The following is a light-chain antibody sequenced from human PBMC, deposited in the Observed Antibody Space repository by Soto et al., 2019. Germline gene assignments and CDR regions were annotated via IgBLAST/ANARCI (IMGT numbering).Light chain of an antibody. CDR1: QSVSGN. Sequence: EIVMTQSPVTLSVSPVERATLSCRASQSVSGNLAWYQQKPGQAPRLLIHGASTRAPGIPARFSGSGSGTDFTLTISSLQSEDFAVYYCQQYDNWPQTCGQGTKGAIK. V-gene: IGKV3-15*01. CDR2: GAS. J-gene: IGKJ1*01. CDR3: QQYDNWPQT.